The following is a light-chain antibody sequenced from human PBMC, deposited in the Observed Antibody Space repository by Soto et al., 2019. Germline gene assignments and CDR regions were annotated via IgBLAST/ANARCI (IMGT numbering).Light chain of an antibody. CDR1: SSNIGSNP. CDR3: AAWDDSLNGRV. J-gene: IGLJ2*01. V-gene: IGLV1-44*01. Sequence: QSVLTQPPSAYGTPGQRVTISCSGSSSNIGSNPVNWYQQLPGTAPKLLIYSNNQRPSGVPDRFSGSKSVTSASLAISGLQSEDEADYYCAAWDDSLNGRVFGGGTKLTVL. CDR2: SNN.